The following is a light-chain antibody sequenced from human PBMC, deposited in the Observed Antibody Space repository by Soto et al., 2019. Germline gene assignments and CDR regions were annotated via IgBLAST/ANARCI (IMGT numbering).Light chain of an antibody. V-gene: IGKV3-20*01. CDR2: AAS. CDR3: QQYGSSRT. Sequence: EDVLTQSPGTLSLSPGERATLSFRASQDVDSGYLGWYQQKPGQAPRLLIYAASTRATGIPDRFSDSGSGTDFTLTISRLEPEDFAVYYCQQYGSSRTFGQGTKVDIK. CDR1: QDVDSGY. J-gene: IGKJ1*01.